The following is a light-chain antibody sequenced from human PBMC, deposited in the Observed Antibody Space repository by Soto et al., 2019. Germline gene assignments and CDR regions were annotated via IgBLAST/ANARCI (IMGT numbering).Light chain of an antibody. CDR3: SSYTSSNTYV. CDR1: SSDFGIYNS. Sequence: QYALTQPPSVSGSPGQSVTISCTGTSSDFGIYNSVTWYQQPPGTVPKLMIYEVSNRPSGVPDRFSGSKSGNTASLTISGLQAEDEADYYCSSYTSSNTYVFGTGTKLTVL. CDR2: EVS. V-gene: IGLV2-18*02. J-gene: IGLJ1*01.